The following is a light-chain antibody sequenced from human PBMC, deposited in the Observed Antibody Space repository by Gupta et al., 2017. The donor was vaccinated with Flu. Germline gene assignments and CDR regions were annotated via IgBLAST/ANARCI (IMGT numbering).Light chain of an antibody. CDR2: GAS. CDR1: QSVSGN. Sequence: DILMTQSPATLSVSPGERATLSCRASQSVSGNLAWYQQKPGQAPRLLIYGASTRATGIPARFRGSGSGTEFTLTITSLQSEDFAVYYCQQDNNRYTFGQGTQLEIK. J-gene: IGKJ2*01. CDR3: QQDNNRYT. V-gene: IGKV3-15*01.